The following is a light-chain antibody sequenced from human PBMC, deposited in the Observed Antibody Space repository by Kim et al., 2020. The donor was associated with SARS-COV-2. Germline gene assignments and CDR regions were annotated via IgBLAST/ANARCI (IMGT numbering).Light chain of an antibody. Sequence: VALGRTARITGGGNNIGSKNVHWYQQKPGQAPVLVIYRDSNRPSGIPERFSGSNSGNTATLTISRAQAGDEADYYCQVWDSSTAVFGGGTQLTVL. J-gene: IGLJ3*02. CDR1: NIGSKN. V-gene: IGLV3-9*01. CDR2: RDS. CDR3: QVWDSSTAV.